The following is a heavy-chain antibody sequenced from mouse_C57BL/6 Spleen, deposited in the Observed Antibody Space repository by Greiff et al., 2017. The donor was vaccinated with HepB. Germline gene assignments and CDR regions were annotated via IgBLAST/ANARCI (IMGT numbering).Heavy chain of an antibody. CDR3: ARGINWDKDY. CDR2: IDPSDSET. V-gene: IGHV1-52*01. Sequence: QVQLQQPGAELVRPGSSVKLSCKASGCTFTSYWMHWVKQRPIQGLEWIGNIDPSDSETHYNQKFKDKATLTVDKSSSTAYMQLSSLTSEDSAVYYCARGINWDKDYWGQGTTLTVSS. CDR1: GCTFTSYW. J-gene: IGHJ2*01. D-gene: IGHD4-1*01.